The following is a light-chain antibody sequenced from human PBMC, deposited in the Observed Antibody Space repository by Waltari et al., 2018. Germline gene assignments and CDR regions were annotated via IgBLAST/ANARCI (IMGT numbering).Light chain of an antibody. CDR3: SSQTLDGLVL. V-gene: IGLV2-14*01. Sequence: QSARTQPASASGSPGQSITIACSVVGSAGGSSDSVAWHQHHPGKAPQVIIYEVTNRPSGVSDRFSASKSANTASLTISRLQPEDEADYYCSSQTLDGLVLFGGGTRLTVL. CDR2: EVT. CDR1: GSAGGSSDS. J-gene: IGLJ2*01.